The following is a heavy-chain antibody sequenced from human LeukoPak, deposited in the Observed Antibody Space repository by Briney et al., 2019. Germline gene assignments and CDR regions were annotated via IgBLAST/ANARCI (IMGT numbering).Heavy chain of an antibody. Sequence: SETLSLTCTVSGGSISRSSYSWGWIRQSPGKGLEWIGNIYDGGNTYYNPSLKSRVTISVDTSKNQFSLKLSSVTAADTAVYYCARCPGYSYGPYYYYGMDVWGQGTTVTVSS. V-gene: IGHV4-39*07. D-gene: IGHD5-18*01. CDR2: IYDGGNT. J-gene: IGHJ6*02. CDR3: ARCPGYSYGPYYYYGMDV. CDR1: GGSISRSSYS.